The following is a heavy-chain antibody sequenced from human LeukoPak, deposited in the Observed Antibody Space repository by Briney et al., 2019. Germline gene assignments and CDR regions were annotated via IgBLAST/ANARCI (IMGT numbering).Heavy chain of an antibody. Sequence: PSETLSLTCAVYGGSFSGYYWSWIRQPPGKELEWIGEINHSGSTNYNPSLKSRVTISVDTSKNQFSLKLSSVTAADTAVYYCASGSSSWYWGQGTLVTVSS. CDR1: GGSFSGYY. V-gene: IGHV4-34*01. CDR3: ASGSSSWY. CDR2: INHSGST. D-gene: IGHD6-13*01. J-gene: IGHJ4*02.